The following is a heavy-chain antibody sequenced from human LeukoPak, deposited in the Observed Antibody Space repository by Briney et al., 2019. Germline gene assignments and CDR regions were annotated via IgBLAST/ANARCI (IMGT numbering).Heavy chain of an antibody. CDR2: VNWDGEST. CDR1: GFTFDDHV. V-gene: IGHV3-20*04. Sequence: PGGSLRLSCAASGFTFDDHVMSWVRQAPGKGLDWVSGVNWDGESTGYADSVKGRFTISRDNAKKSLYLQMNSLRADDTAFYYCARDPHGAVSLDYWGQGTLVTVSS. J-gene: IGHJ4*02. D-gene: IGHD5/OR15-5a*01. CDR3: ARDPHGAVSLDY.